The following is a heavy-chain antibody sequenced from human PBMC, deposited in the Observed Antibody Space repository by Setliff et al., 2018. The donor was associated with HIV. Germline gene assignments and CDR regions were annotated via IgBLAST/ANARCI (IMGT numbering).Heavy chain of an antibody. D-gene: IGHD3-10*01. J-gene: IGHJ1*01. CDR2: VYYSGTT. Sequence: SETLSLTCTVSGGSISSSSYDWGWIRQPPGKGLEWIGSVYYSGTTYYNPSLESRVTISVDTSKNQFSLKLSSVTAADTAVYYCASGYGSGSYPGDWGQGTLVTVSS. V-gene: IGHV4-39*07. CDR1: GGSISSSSYD. CDR3: ASGYGSGSYPGD.